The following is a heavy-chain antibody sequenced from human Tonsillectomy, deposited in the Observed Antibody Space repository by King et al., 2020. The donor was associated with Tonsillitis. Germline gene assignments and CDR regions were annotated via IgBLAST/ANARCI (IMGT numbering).Heavy chain of an antibody. Sequence: QLQESGPGLVNPSQTLSLTCAVSGGSISSGGYSWSWIRQPPGKGLEWIGYIYYSGDTYYNPSLKHRVTISVDTPKNQFSLKVSSVTAADTAVYYCARDVEAYCSGGSCYYNGMDVWGQGTTVTVSS. CDR3: ARDVEAYCSGGSCYYNGMDV. D-gene: IGHD2-15*01. CDR2: IYYSGDT. J-gene: IGHJ6*02. V-gene: IGHV4-30-4*07. CDR1: GGSISSGGYS.